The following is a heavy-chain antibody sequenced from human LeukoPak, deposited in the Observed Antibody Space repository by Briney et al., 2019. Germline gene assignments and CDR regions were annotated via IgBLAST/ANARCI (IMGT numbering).Heavy chain of an antibody. CDR2: IYTSGST. CDR1: GGSISSYY. Sequence: PSETLSLTCTVSGGSISSYYWSWIRQPAGKGLERIGRIYTSGSTNYNPSLKSRVTMSVDTSKNQFSLKLSSVTAADTAVYYCARATADYGDYVWYMDVWGQGTLVTVSS. CDR3: ARATADYGDYVWYMDV. J-gene: IGHJ4*02. D-gene: IGHD4-17*01. V-gene: IGHV4-4*07.